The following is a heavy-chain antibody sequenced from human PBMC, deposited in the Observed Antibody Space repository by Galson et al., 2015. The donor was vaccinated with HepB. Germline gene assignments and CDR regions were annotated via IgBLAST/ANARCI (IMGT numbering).Heavy chain of an antibody. CDR3: TAYCGGDCYLGFFDY. V-gene: IGHV3-30*04. CDR1: GFTFSSYA. D-gene: IGHD2-21*02. CDR2: ISYDGSNK. Sequence: SLRLSCAASGFTFSSYAMHWVRQAPGKGLEWVAVISYDGSNKYYADSVKGRFTISRDNSKNTLYLQMNSLRAEDTAVYYCTAYCGGDCYLGFFDYWGQGTLVTVSS. J-gene: IGHJ4*02.